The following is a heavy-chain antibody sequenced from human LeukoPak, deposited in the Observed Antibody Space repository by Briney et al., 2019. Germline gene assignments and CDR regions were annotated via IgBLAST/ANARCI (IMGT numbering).Heavy chain of an antibody. D-gene: IGHD3-3*01. V-gene: IGHV1-24*01. CDR2: FDPEGGET. Sequence: ASVKVSCKVSEYTHTELSMHCVLRAPGKGLEWMGGFDPEGGETIYAQKFQGRVTITEDTSTDTAYMELSSLRSEDTAVYYCAAGGSTIFGSDHQTSPNSYYSYMDVWGKGTTVTVSS. J-gene: IGHJ6*03. CDR1: EYTHTELS. CDR3: AAGGSTIFGSDHQTSPNSYYSYMDV.